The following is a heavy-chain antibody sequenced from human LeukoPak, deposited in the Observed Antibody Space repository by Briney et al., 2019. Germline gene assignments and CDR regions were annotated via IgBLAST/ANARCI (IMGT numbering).Heavy chain of an antibody. J-gene: IGHJ4*02. Sequence: SQTLSLTCTVSGDSISSGSYYWSWIRQPAGKGLEWIGRIYGRGGSNYNPSLKSRVTISIDKSKNQFSLKLNSVTAADTAVYYCARDRNRGYRYSDYWGQGTLVTVSS. CDR2: IYGRGGS. V-gene: IGHV4-61*02. CDR3: ARDRNRGYRYSDY. D-gene: IGHD1-14*01. CDR1: GDSISSGSYY.